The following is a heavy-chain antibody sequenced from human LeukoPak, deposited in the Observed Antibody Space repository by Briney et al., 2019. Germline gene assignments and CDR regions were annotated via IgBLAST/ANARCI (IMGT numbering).Heavy chain of an antibody. Sequence: GGSLRLSCAASGFSISDYYMSWIRQAPGKGLEWIAYIRSSVSTIYYTDSVKGRFTISRDNANNSLYLQMDSLRAEDTAVYYCTRRRAYGDSWGEGTLVTVSS. CDR1: GFSISDYY. D-gene: IGHD5-12*01. CDR3: TRRRAYGDS. V-gene: IGHV3-11*01. CDR2: IRSSVSTI. J-gene: IGHJ4*02.